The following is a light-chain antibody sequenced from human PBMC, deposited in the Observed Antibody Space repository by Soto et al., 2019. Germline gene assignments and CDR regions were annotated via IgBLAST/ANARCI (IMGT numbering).Light chain of an antibody. CDR1: QSVSSY. CDR2: DAS. CDR3: QQRSNWPPT. Sequence: EIVLTQSPATLSLSPGERATLSYRASQSVSSYLAWYQQKPGQAPRLLIYDASNRATGIPARFSGSGSGTVFTLTISSLEPEDFAVYYCQQRSNWPPTFGPGTKVDIK. V-gene: IGKV3-11*01. J-gene: IGKJ3*01.